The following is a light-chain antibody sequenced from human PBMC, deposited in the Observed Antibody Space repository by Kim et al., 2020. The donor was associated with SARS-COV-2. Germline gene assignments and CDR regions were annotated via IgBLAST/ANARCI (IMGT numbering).Light chain of an antibody. CDR1: QGIRND. CDR3: LQYSSYPQT. V-gene: IGKV1-17*01. CDR2: DTS. Sequence: DIQMTQSPSSLSASIGDRVTITYRASQGIRNDLGWYQQKPGKPPKRLIFDTSTLQNGVPSRFSGSGSGTEFTLTITGLHPEDFATYYCLQYSSYPQTFGQGTKVDIK. J-gene: IGKJ1*01.